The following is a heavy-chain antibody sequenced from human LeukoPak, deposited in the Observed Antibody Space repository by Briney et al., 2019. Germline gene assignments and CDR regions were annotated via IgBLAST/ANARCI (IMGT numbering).Heavy chain of an antibody. CDR2: IFHSGNS. V-gene: IGHV4-38-2*01. Sequence: SETLSLTCAVSRYSISSGSHWGWIRQSPGKGLDWVGSIFHSGNSYYNPSLKSRLTMSVNTSKNQFSLKLTSVTAADTALYYCARVTYVDDMLYQYFDYWGQGILVTVSS. J-gene: IGHJ4*02. CDR1: RYSISSGSH. D-gene: IGHD4-17*01. CDR3: ARVTYVDDMLYQYFDY.